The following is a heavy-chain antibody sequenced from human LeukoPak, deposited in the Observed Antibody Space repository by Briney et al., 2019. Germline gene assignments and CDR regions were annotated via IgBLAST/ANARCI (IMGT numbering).Heavy chain of an antibody. CDR1: GFTFSSYW. CDR2: ISSTSNTI. Sequence: GGSLRLSCAASGFTFSSYWMSWVRQAPGKGLEWVSYISSTSNTIYYADSVKGRFTISRDNAKNSLCLQMNSLRDEDTAVYYCARGGIVGMIDYWGQGTLVTVSS. CDR3: ARGGIVGMIDY. J-gene: IGHJ4*02. D-gene: IGHD2/OR15-2a*01. V-gene: IGHV3-48*02.